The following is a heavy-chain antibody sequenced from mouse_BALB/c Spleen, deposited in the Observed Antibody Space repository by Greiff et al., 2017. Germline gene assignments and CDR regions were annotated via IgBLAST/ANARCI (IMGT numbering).Heavy chain of an antibody. Sequence: VQLQQSGAELVRPGVSVKISCKGSGYTFTDYAMHWVKQSHAKSLEWIGVISTYYGDASYNQKFKGKATMTVDKSSSTAYMELARLTSEDSAIYYCARRGYFYAMDYWGQGTSVTVSS. D-gene: IGHD2-14*01. J-gene: IGHJ4*01. CDR1: GYTFTDYA. CDR3: ARRGYFYAMDY. CDR2: ISTYYGDA. V-gene: IGHV1S137*01.